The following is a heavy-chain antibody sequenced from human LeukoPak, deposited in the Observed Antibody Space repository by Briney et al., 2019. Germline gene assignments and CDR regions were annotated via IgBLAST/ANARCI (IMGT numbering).Heavy chain of an antibody. J-gene: IGHJ4*02. Sequence: PSETLSLTCPVSGGSISSSPYYWGWIRQPPGKGLEWIGNIYYSGSTYYNASLKTRVTISVDTSKNQFSLKLTSVTAADTAVYYCARHASVDGNWPRPLDYWGQGSLVTVSS. CDR1: GGSISSSPYY. D-gene: IGHD6-19*01. CDR3: ARHASVDGNWPRPLDY. V-gene: IGHV4-39*01. CDR2: IYYSGST.